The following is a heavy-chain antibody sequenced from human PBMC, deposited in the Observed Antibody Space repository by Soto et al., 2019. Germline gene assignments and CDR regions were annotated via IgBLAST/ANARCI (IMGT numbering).Heavy chain of an antibody. CDR2: FDPEDGET. Sequence: GASVKVSCKVSGYTLTELSMHWVRLAPGKGLEWMGGFDPEDGETIYAQKFQGRVTMTEDTSTDTAYMELSSLRSEDTAVYYCATDFLDIVVVPAADDAFDIWGQGTMVTV. V-gene: IGHV1-24*01. D-gene: IGHD2-2*01. CDR3: ATDFLDIVVVPAADDAFDI. J-gene: IGHJ3*02. CDR1: GYTLTELS.